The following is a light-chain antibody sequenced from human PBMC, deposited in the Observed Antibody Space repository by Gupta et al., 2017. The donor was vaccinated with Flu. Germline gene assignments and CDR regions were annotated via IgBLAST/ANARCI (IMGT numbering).Light chain of an antibody. CDR3: SSYAGSKNLV. V-gene: IGLV2-8*01. CDR2: EVS. J-gene: IGLJ3*02. CDR1: SSDVGVYHY. Sequence: QSALTQPPSASGSPRQSVTITCTGTSSDVGVYHYVSWYQQHPGKAPKLIIYEVSKRPSGVPDRFSCAKSGNTASLTVSGLQAEDEADYYCSSYAGSKNLVFGGGTKLTVL.